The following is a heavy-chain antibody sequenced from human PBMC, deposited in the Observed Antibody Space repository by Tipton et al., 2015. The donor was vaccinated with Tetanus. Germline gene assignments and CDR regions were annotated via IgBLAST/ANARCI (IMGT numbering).Heavy chain of an antibody. CDR3: VRDFRGNGDGWYWDY. CDR2: TQFSGGT. V-gene: IGHV4-31*03. J-gene: IGHJ4*02. D-gene: IGHD6-19*01. CDR1: GVSVMSGEYF. Sequence: TLSLTCTVSGVSVMSGEYFWSWVRHLPGKGLEAIGNTQFSGGTYYDPSLKSRATISIDMSKNQFSLKLTSVTAADTAVYFCVRDFRGNGDGWYWDYWGQGTLVTVSS.